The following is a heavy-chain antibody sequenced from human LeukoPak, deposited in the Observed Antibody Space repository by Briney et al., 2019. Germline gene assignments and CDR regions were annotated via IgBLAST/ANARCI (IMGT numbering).Heavy chain of an antibody. D-gene: IGHD3-22*01. J-gene: IGHJ4*02. V-gene: IGHV1-69*04. Sequence: SVKVSCKASGGTFSSYAISWVRQAPGQGLEWMGRIIPILGIANYAQKFQGRVTITADKSTSTAYMELSSLRSEDTAVYYCARVVDDSRSDYFDHWGQGTLVTVSS. CDR2: IIPILGIA. CDR1: GGTFSSYA. CDR3: ARVVDDSRSDYFDH.